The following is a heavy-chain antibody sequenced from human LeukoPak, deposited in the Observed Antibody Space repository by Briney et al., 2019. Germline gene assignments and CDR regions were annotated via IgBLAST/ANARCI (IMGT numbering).Heavy chain of an antibody. CDR1: GFTFSSYG. CDR2: IWYDGSNK. CDR3: ARDKTTTVVIDY. J-gene: IGHJ4*02. D-gene: IGHD4-23*01. Sequence: GGSLRLSCAASGFTFSSYGIHWVRQAPGKGLEWVAVIWYDGSNKYYADSVKGRFTISRDNSKNTLYLQTNSLRAEDTAVYYCARDKTTTVVIDYWGQGTLVTVSS. V-gene: IGHV3-33*01.